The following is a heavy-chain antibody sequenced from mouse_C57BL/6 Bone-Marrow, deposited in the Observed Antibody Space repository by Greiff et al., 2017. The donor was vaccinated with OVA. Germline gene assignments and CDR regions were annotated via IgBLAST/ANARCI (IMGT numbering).Heavy chain of an antibody. V-gene: IGHV2-9*01. CDR1: GFSLTRYG. CDR3: ANWGLRRWDVCYAMDY. Sequence: QVQLKESGPGLVAPSQSLSITCTVSGFSLTRYGVDWVRQPPGKGLEWLGVIWGGGSTNYNSALMSRLSISKDNSKSQVFLKMNSLQTDDTAMYYCANWGLRRWDVCYAMDYWGQGTSVTVSS. D-gene: IGHD2-4*01. CDR2: IWGGGST. J-gene: IGHJ4*01.